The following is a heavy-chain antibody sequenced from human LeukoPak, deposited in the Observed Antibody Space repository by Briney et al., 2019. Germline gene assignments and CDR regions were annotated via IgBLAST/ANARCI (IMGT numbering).Heavy chain of an antibody. CDR3: ARGDVTTVDY. V-gene: IGHV1-2*02. Sequence: GASVKVSCKASGYTFTGYYMHWVRQAPGQGLEWMGWLNPNSGVTNYAQNFQDRVTMTRDTSTSTAYMELSSLIFDDTAVYFCARGDVTTVDYWGQGTLVTVSS. CDR1: GYTFTGYY. CDR2: LNPNSGVT. D-gene: IGHD4-17*01. J-gene: IGHJ4*02.